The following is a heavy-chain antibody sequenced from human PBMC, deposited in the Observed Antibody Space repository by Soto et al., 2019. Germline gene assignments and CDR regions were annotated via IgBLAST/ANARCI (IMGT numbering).Heavy chain of an antibody. D-gene: IGHD3-10*01. CDR3: AKTTFYHGSGSYFPFDY. Sequence: GGSLRRSCAASGFTFSNYGMTWVRLTPGKGLEWVSSISSSGGNTYYADSVKGRFTISRDNSKNTLYLQMNSLRADDTAAYYCAKTTFYHGSGSYFPFDYWGQGTLVTVSS. CDR1: GFTFSNYG. J-gene: IGHJ4*02. V-gene: IGHV3-23*01. CDR2: ISSSGGNT.